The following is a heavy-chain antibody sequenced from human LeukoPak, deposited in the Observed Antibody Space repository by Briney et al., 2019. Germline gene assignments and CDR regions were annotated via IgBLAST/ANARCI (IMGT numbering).Heavy chain of an antibody. CDR2: ISYDGSNK. Sequence: GGSLRLSCAASGFTFSSNGMHWVRQAPGKGLEWVAVISYDGSNKYYADSVKGRFTISRDNSKNTLYLQMNSLRAEDTAVYYCARERRYSSGLFDYWGQGTLVTVSS. CDR1: GFTFSSNG. CDR3: ARERRYSSGLFDY. J-gene: IGHJ4*02. D-gene: IGHD6-19*01. V-gene: IGHV3-30*03.